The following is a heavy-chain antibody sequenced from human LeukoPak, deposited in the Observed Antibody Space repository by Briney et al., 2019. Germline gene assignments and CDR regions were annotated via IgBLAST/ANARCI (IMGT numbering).Heavy chain of an antibody. CDR2: ISGSGGST. CDR3: AKSGGLSGSGRLAMDV. J-gene: IGHJ6*02. V-gene: IGHV3-23*01. D-gene: IGHD3-10*01. CDR1: GFTFSTYA. Sequence: KPGGSLRLSCAASGFTFSTYAMSWVRLAPGKGLEWVSGISGSGGSTYCADSVKGRFTSSRDNSNNTLYVQMNSLRVEDTAVYYCAKSGGLSGSGRLAMDVWGQGTTVTVSS.